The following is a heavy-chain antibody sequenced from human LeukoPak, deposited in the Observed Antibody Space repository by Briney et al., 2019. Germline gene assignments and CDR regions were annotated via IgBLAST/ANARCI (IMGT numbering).Heavy chain of an antibody. Sequence: ASVKVSCKASGYTFTSYDISWVRQAPGQGLEWMGWISGYNGNTNYAQKVQGRVTMTADTSTSTAYMELRCLRPDDTAVYYCARNSKVTPGYYYYYMDVWGKGTTVTVSS. CDR2: ISGYNGNT. D-gene: IGHD2-21*02. J-gene: IGHJ6*03. CDR1: GYTFTSYD. V-gene: IGHV1-18*01. CDR3: ARNSKVTPGYYYYYMDV.